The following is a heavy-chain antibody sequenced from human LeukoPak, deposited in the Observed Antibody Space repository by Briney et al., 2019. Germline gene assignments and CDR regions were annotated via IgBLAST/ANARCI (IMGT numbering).Heavy chain of an antibody. CDR1: GYTFTSYG. CDR2: IIAYNGNT. J-gene: IGHJ4*02. D-gene: IGHD3-22*01. V-gene: IGHV1-18*01. CDR3: ARAHYYDSSGYPRDY. Sequence: ASVKVSCKASGYTFTSYGISWVRQAPGQGLEWMGWIIAYNGNTNYAQKLQGRVTMTTDTSTSTAYMELRSLRSDDTAVYYCARAHYYDSSGYPRDYWGQGTLVTVSS.